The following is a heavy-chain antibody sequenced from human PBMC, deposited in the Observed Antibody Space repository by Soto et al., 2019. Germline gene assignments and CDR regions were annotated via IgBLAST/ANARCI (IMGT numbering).Heavy chain of an antibody. V-gene: IGHV2-26*01. CDR1: GFSLSNARMG. D-gene: IGHD6-13*01. J-gene: IGHJ4*02. CDR2: IFWNDVT. CDR3: ARPAHSSSWLSFSY. Sequence: QVTLKESGPVLVKPTETLTLTCTVSGFSLSNARMGVSWIRQPPGKALEWLAHIFWNDVTSYSPSLRSRLTISKDTSKSQVVLTMTNMDPVDTATYYCARPAHSSSWLSFSYWGQGTLVTVSS.